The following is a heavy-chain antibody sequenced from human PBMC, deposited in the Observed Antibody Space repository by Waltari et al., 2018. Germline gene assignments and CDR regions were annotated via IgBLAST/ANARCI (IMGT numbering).Heavy chain of an antibody. CDR2: ISWNSGSI. Sequence: EVQLVESGGGLVQPGRSLRRSCAASGFPFDDYAMHWVRQAPGKGLEWVSGISWNSGSIGYADSVKGRFTISRDNAKNSLYLQMNSLRAEDTALYYCAKGEGAAGPPRYWGQGTLVTVSS. CDR3: AKGEGAAGPPRY. J-gene: IGHJ4*02. D-gene: IGHD6-13*01. CDR1: GFPFDDYA. V-gene: IGHV3-9*01.